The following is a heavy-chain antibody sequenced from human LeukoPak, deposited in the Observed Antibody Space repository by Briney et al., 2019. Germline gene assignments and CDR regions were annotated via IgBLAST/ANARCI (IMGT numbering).Heavy chain of an antibody. CDR1: GGSISSYY. CDR2: IYTSGST. CDR3: ARDGGSYFPEYFQH. J-gene: IGHJ1*01. D-gene: IGHD1-26*01. Sequence: PSETLSLTCTVSGGSISSYYWSWIRQPAGKGLEWIGRIYTSGSTNYNPSLKSRVTMSVDTSKNQFSLKLSSVTAADTAVYYCARDGGSYFPEYFQHWGQGTLVTVPS. V-gene: IGHV4-4*07.